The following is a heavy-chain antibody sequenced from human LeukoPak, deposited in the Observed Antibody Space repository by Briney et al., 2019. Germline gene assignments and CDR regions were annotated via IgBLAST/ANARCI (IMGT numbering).Heavy chain of an antibody. J-gene: IGHJ4*02. Sequence: PSETLSLTCTVSGGSISSYYWSWIRQPPGKGLEWIGYIYYSGSTNYNPSLKSRVTISVDTSKSQFSLKLSSVTAADTAVYYCARGYSSSWSDYWGQGTLVTVSS. CDR2: IYYSGST. CDR1: GGSISSYY. D-gene: IGHD6-13*01. V-gene: IGHV4-59*08. CDR3: ARGYSSSWSDY.